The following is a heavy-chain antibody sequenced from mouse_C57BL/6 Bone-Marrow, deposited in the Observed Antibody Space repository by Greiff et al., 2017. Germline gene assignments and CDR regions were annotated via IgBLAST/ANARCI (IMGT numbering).Heavy chain of an antibody. CDR3: ARRNYYYAMDY. D-gene: IGHD1-1*01. J-gene: IGHJ4*01. CDR1: GYTFTSYT. Sequence: QVQLQQSGAKLARPGASVKMSCKASGYTFTSYTMHWVKQRPGQGLEWIGYINPSSGYTKYNQKFKDKATLTADKSSSTAYMQLSSLTSEDSAVYYCARRNYYYAMDYWGQGTSVTVSS. V-gene: IGHV1-4*01. CDR2: INPSSGYT.